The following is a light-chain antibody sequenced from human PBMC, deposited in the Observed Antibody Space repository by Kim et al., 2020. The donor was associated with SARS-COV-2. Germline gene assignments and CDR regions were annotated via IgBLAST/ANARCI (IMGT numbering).Light chain of an antibody. CDR2: DNE. J-gene: IGLJ3*02. CDR3: ATWDYSLSAGRV. Sequence: QSMLTQPPSVSAAPGQKVTMSCSGTTSNIGIYYVLWYQQLPGTAPKLLIYDNEKRPSGISDRFSGSKSGTSATLDITGLQTGDEADYYCATWDYSLSAGRVFGGGTQLTVL. CDR1: TSNIGIYY. V-gene: IGLV1-51*01.